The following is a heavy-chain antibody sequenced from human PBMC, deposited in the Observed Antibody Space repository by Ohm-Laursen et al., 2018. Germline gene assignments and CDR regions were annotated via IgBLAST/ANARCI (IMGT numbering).Heavy chain of an antibody. CDR2: INPNSGGT. CDR1: GYSFTGYY. J-gene: IGHJ5*02. V-gene: IGHV1-2*02. D-gene: IGHD3-10*01. CDR3: ARDLWKMLRGVSWFDP. Sequence: SVKVSCKASGYSFTGYYMHWVRQAPGQGLEWMGWINPNSGGTNYAQKFQGRVTMTRDTSISTVYMDLSRLRSDDTAVYYCARDLWKMLRGVSWFDPWGQGTLVTVSS.